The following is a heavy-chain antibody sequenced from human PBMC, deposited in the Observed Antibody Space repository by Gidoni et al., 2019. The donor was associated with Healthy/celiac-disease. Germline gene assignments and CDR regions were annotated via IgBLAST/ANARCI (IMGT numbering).Heavy chain of an antibody. J-gene: IGHJ6*02. V-gene: IGHV3-30*04. CDR2: ISYDGSNK. Sequence: QVQLVESGGGVVQPGRSLRLSCAASGFTFSSYAMHWVRQAPGKGLEWVAVISYDGSNKYYADSVKGRFTISRDNSKNTLYLQMNSLRAEDTAVYYCARVDKYYDSSGYYYAPGGYYYYGMDVWGQGTTVTVSS. CDR3: ARVDKYYDSSGYYYAPGGYYYYGMDV. CDR1: GFTFSSYA. D-gene: IGHD3-22*01.